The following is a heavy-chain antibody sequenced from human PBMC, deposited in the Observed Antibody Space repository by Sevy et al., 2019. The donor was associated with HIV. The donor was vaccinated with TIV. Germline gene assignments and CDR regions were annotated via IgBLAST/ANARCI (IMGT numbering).Heavy chain of an antibody. Sequence: GGSLRLSCAASGFTFDDYAMHWVRQAPGKGLEWVSGISWNSGSIGYADSVKGRFTISRDNAKNSLYLQMNSLGAEDTALYYCAKVTAYYYDSSPGGAFDIWGQGTMVTVSS. CDR1: GFTFDDYA. D-gene: IGHD3-22*01. J-gene: IGHJ3*02. CDR3: AKVTAYYYDSSPGGAFDI. CDR2: ISWNSGSI. V-gene: IGHV3-9*01.